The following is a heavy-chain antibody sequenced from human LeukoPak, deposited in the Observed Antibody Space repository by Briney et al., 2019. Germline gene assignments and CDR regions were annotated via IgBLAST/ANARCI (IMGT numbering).Heavy chain of an antibody. CDR1: GFTFSSYA. CDR3: AKEDCDSSGYYAPFFDY. J-gene: IGHJ4*02. Sequence: GGSLRLSCAASGFTFSSYAMSWVRQAPGKGLEWVSAISGSGGSTYYAGSVTGRFTISRDNSKNTLYLQMNSLRAEDTAVYYCAKEDCDSSGYYAPFFDYWGQGTLVTVSS. CDR2: ISGSGGST. V-gene: IGHV3-23*01. D-gene: IGHD3-22*01.